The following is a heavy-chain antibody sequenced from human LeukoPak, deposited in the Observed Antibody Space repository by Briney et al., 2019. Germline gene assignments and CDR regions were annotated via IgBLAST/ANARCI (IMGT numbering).Heavy chain of an antibody. CDR3: ARGDPLYDFWSGYSSFDP. D-gene: IGHD3-3*01. CDR2: IYYSGST. J-gene: IGHJ5*02. Sequence: TSETLSLTCTVSGGSISSYYWSWIRQPPGKGLEWIGYIYYSGSTNYNPSLKSQVTISVDTSKNQFSLKLSSVTAADTAVYYCARGDPLYDFWSGYSSFDPWGQGTLVTVSS. CDR1: GGSISSYY. V-gene: IGHV4-59*08.